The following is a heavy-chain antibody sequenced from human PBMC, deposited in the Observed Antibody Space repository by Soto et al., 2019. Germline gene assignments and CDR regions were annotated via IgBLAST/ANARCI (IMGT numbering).Heavy chain of an antibody. CDR2: ISWNSGSI. Sequence: ALRVSCSASGFTLDDYAMHWVRQAPGKGLEWVSGISWNSGSIGYADSVKGRFTISRDNAKNSLYLQMNSLRAEDTALYYCAKDYDSSGYPSFDYWGQGTLVTVSS. V-gene: IGHV3-9*01. J-gene: IGHJ4*02. CDR1: GFTLDDYA. CDR3: AKDYDSSGYPSFDY. D-gene: IGHD3-22*01.